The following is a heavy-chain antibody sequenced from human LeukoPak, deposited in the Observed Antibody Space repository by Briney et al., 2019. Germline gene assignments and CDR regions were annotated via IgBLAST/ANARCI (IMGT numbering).Heavy chain of an antibody. V-gene: IGHV4-61*02. D-gene: IGHD3-3*01. CDR2: IYTSGST. CDR3: ARARAYYDFWTHFDY. CDR1: GGSLSSGSYY. J-gene: IGHJ4*02. Sequence: SQTLSLTCTVSGGSLSSGSYYWSWIRQPAGKGLEWIGRIYTSGSTNYNPSLKSRVTISVDTSKNQFSLKLSSVTAADTAVYYCARARAYYDFWTHFDYWGQGTLVTVSS.